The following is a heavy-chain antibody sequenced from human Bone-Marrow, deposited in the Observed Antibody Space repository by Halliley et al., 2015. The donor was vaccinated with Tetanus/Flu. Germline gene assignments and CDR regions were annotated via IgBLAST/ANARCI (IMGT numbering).Heavy chain of an antibody. J-gene: IGHJ4*02. Sequence: PGKGREWIGYIYYSGSTNSNPSPKSRLTISVDTSKNQFSLTLSSVTTADTAVYYCARFWSGQDYWGQGTLVTVAS. D-gene: IGHD3-3*01. CDR3: ARFWSGQDY. CDR2: IYYSGST. V-gene: IGHV4-59*01.